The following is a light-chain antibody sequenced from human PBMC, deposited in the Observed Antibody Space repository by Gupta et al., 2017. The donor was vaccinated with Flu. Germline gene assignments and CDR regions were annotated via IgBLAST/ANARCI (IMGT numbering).Light chain of an antibody. V-gene: IGLV1-47*01. CDR3: TAWDDGLSGPNWV. CDR1: SSNIEKNY. Sequence: QSALTQPPSASGTPGQRVTISCSGSSSNIEKNYVYWYQQVPGTAPRVLIYADNERPSGVPDRCSGSRSGASVSLAISGLRPEDEADYYCTAWDDGLSGPNWVFGGGTKVTVL. J-gene: IGLJ3*02. CDR2: ADN.